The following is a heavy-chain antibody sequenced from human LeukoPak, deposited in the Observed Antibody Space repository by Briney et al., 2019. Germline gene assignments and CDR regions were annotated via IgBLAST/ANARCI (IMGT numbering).Heavy chain of an antibody. CDR3: ARTGSDSSGWYFSFFDY. V-gene: IGHV3-53*01. CDR2: IYSGGST. J-gene: IGHJ4*02. D-gene: IGHD6-19*01. Sequence: PGGSLRLSCAASGFTFSSYAMSWVRQAPGKGLEWVSVIYSGGSTYYADSVKGRFTISRDNSKNTLYLQMNSLRAEDTAVYYCARTGSDSSGWYFSFFDYWGQGTLVTVSS. CDR1: GFTFSSYA.